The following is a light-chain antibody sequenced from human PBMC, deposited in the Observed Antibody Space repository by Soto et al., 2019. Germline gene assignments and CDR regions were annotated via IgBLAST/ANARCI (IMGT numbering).Light chain of an antibody. CDR2: KAS. V-gene: IGKV1-5*03. CDR3: QQSYITPRT. Sequence: QLTKSPFSLSASVGARVTITGRASRRSSSRWAGYQQKPGKAPKLLIYKASSLESGGPSWFSGSGSATDFTLTISSLQPEDFATYYCQQSYITPRTFGQGTKVDIK. J-gene: IGKJ1*01. CDR1: RRSSSR.